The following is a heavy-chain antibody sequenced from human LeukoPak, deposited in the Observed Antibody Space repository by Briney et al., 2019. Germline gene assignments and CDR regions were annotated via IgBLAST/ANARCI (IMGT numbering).Heavy chain of an antibody. CDR2: IYSGGST. J-gene: IGHJ4*02. V-gene: IGHV3-53*01. CDR1: GFTISSYY. D-gene: IGHD2-15*01. Sequence: GGSLRLSCAASGFTISSYYMNWVRQAPGKGLEWVSVIYSGGSTDYADSVKGRFTISRDNSKNTVFLQMNSLRAEDTAVYYCATYCSGGSCFTTDDYWGQGTLVTVSS. CDR3: ATYCSGGSCFTTDDY.